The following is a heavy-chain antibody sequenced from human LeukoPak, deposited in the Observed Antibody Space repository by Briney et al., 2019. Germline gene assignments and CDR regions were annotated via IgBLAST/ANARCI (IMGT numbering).Heavy chain of an antibody. CDR3: ARGEREPTLVRGVISTDYYGMDV. CDR1: GGSITSGPYS. V-gene: IGHV4-30-2*01. CDR2: IFHSGTT. D-gene: IGHD3-10*01. J-gene: IGHJ6*02. Sequence: SETLSLTCAVSGGSITSGPYSWSWVRQPPGTGLEWIGYIFHSGTTYYSPSLKGRVTISVDGSRNQFSLRLTSVNAADTAVYYCARGEREPTLVRGVISTDYYGMDVWGQGTTVTVSS.